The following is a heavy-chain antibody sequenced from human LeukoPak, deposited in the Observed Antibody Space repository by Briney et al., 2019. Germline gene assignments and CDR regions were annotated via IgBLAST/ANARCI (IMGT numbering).Heavy chain of an antibody. D-gene: IGHD6-13*01. V-gene: IGHV4-34*01. Sequence: PSETLSLTCAVYGGSFSGYYWSWIRQPPGKGLEWIGEINHSGSTNYNPSLKSRVTISVDTSKNQFSLKLSPVTAADTAVYYCARVGGVAWYGKDYWGQGTLVTVSS. CDR3: ARVGGVAWYGKDY. J-gene: IGHJ4*02. CDR1: GGSFSGYY. CDR2: INHSGST.